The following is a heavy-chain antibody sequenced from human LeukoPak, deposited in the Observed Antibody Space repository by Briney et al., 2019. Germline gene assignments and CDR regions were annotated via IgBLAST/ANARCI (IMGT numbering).Heavy chain of an antibody. CDR2: TYYRSKWYN. CDR1: GDSISSNSAA. V-gene: IGHV6-1*01. CDR3: ARVGFYDSSGYLHYYFDY. D-gene: IGHD3-22*01. J-gene: IGHJ4*02. Sequence: SQTLSLTCAISGDSISSNSAAWNWIRQSPSRGLEWLGRTYYRSKWYNDYAVSVKSRITINPDTSKNQFSLQLNSVTPEDTAVYYCARVGFYDSSGYLHYYFDYWGQGTLVTVSS.